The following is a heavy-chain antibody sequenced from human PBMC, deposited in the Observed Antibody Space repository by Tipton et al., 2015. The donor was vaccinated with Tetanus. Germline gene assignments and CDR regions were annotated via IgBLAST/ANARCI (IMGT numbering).Heavy chain of an antibody. CDR2: IYYSGDT. J-gene: IGHJ5*02. Sequence: TLSLTCTVSGGSISNYYWNWIRQSPGKGLEWLGNIYYSGDTDYNPSHQSRATISLETAKNHFSLRLSSVTAADTAVYYCARSHVFRFTLFGEEIPRSGRFDPWGQGTLVTVSS. D-gene: IGHD3-3*01. CDR1: GGSISNYY. V-gene: IGHV4-59*01. CDR3: ARSHVFRFTLFGEEIPRSGRFDP.